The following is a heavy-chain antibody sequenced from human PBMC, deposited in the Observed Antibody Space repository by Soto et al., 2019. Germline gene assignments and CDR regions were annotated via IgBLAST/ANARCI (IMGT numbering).Heavy chain of an antibody. J-gene: IGHJ6*04. CDR3: AKSIRGLLGVHYYYSMDV. D-gene: IGHD3-10*01. CDR2: MNPNSGNT. V-gene: IGHV1-8*01. Sequence: QVQLVQSGAGVKKPGASEKVSCKASGYTFTSYDINWVRQATGKGLEWMGWMNPNSGNTGYAQKFRGRVTMTRNTSISNAYMDLSSLRSEDPAVYYRAKSIRGLLGVHYYYSMDVLGEGTMVTVAA. CDR1: GYTFTSYD.